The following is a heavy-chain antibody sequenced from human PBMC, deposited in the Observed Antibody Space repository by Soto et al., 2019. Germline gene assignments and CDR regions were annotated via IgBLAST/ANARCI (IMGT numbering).Heavy chain of an antibody. J-gene: IGHJ6*02. CDR2: IYYRGRT. Sequence: QVQLQESGPRLVKPSQTLSLTCTVSGASISSGDYYWSWIRQPPGKGLEWIGHIYYRGRTYYNPSLKSRVTISVDTSKNQFSLKLSSVTAADTAEYYCARGRSVATIYRDDHYYGMDVWGQGTTVTVSS. CDR1: GASISSGDYY. CDR3: ARGRSVATIYRDDHYYGMDV. D-gene: IGHD1-1*01. V-gene: IGHV4-30-4*01.